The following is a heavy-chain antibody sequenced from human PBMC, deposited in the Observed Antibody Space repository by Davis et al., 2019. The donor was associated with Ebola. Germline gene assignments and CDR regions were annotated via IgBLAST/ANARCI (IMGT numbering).Heavy chain of an antibody. V-gene: IGHV4-59*08. J-gene: IGHJ4*02. Sequence: SETLSLTCTVSGGSMIPYYWNWIRQPPGKGLEWIGYIYYSGSTNYNPSLKSRVAISVDTSKNQFSLKLTSVTAADTAVYYCARHEYTSSSSPFDYWGQGTLVTVSS. CDR3: ARHEYTSSSSPFDY. D-gene: IGHD2-2*01. CDR1: GGSMIPYY. CDR2: IYYSGST.